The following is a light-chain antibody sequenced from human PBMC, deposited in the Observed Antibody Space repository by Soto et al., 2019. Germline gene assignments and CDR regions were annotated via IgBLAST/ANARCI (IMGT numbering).Light chain of an antibody. CDR2: NNN. CDR1: RSNVGGNT. CDR3: ATWDDSRNKV. Sequence: QLVLTQPPSASGTPGQRVTIPCSGSRSNVGGNTVNWYQQLPGTAPKLLIYNNNQRPSGVPDRFSGSKSGTSASLAISGLQSEDEADYYCATWDDSRNKVFGTGTKLTVL. V-gene: IGLV1-44*01. J-gene: IGLJ1*01.